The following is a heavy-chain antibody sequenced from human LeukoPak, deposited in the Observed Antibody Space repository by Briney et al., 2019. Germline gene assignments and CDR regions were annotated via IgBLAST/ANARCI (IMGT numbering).Heavy chain of an antibody. CDR2: IDPSDSYT. V-gene: IGHV5-10-1*01. CDR1: GYSFTSYW. Sequence: GESLKISCKGSGYSFTSYWISWVRQMPGKGLEWMGRIDPSDSYTDYSPSFQGHVTISADKSISTAYLQWSNLKASDTAMYYCARHYTTVTNNYFDYWGQGTLVTVSS. D-gene: IGHD4-11*01. J-gene: IGHJ4*02. CDR3: ARHYTTVTNNYFDY.